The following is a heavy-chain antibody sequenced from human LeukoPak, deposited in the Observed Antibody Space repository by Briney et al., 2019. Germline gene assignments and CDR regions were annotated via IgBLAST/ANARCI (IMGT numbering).Heavy chain of an antibody. V-gene: IGHV4-39*07. Sequence: SETLSLTCTVSGGSISSSSYYWGWIRQPPGKGLEWIGSIYYSGSTNYNPSLKSRVSISLDTSKNQFSLKLSSVTAADTAVYYCARRLKRMLRGLIRGNSDYYYHFYMDVWGKGTTVTISS. CDR2: IYYSGST. D-gene: IGHD3-10*01. J-gene: IGHJ6*03. CDR1: GGSISSSSYY. CDR3: ARRLKRMLRGLIRGNSDYYYHFYMDV.